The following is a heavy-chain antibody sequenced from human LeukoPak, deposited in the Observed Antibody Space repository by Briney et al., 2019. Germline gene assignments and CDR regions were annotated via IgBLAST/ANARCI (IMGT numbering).Heavy chain of an antibody. Sequence: SSETLSLTCAVYGGSFSGYYWSWIRQPPGKGLEWIGEINHSGSTNYNPSLKSRVTISVDTSKNQFSLKLSSVTAADTAVYYCARAAGYSYGPFDYWGQGTLVTVSS. J-gene: IGHJ4*02. V-gene: IGHV4-34*01. CDR2: INHSGST. CDR1: GGSFSGYY. D-gene: IGHD5-18*01. CDR3: ARAAGYSYGPFDY.